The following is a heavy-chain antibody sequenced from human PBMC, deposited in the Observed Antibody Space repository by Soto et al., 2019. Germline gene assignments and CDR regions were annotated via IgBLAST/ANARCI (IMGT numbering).Heavy chain of an antibody. V-gene: IGHV4-34*01. Sequence: SETLSLTCAVYGGSFSGYYWSWIRQPPGKGLEWIGEINHSGSTNYNPSLKSRVTISVDTSKNQFSLKLSSVTAADTAVYYCARVPITLFGVGYHYMDVWGKGTTVTVSS. CDR2: INHSGST. CDR1: GGSFSGYY. D-gene: IGHD3-3*01. CDR3: ARVPITLFGVGYHYMDV. J-gene: IGHJ6*03.